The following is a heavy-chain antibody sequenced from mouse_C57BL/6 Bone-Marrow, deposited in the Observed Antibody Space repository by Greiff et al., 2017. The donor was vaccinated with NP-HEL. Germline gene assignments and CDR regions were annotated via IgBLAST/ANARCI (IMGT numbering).Heavy chain of an antibody. Sequence: VKLQESGPGLVQPSQSLSITCTVSGFSLTSYGVHWVRQSPGKGLEWLGVIWRGGSTDYNVAFMSRLSITKDNSKSQVSFKMNSLQADDTAIYYCAKGGFPNFLEFKKYPGLMAHAFNNTTGYFDVWGTGTTVTVSS. CDR3: AKGGFPNFLEFKKYPGLMAHAFNNTTGYFDV. D-gene: IGHD1-1*01. J-gene: IGHJ1*03. V-gene: IGHV2-5*01. CDR2: IWRGGST. CDR1: GFSLTSYG.